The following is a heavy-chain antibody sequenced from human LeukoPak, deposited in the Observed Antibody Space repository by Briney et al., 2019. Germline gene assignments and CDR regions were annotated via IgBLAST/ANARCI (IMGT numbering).Heavy chain of an antibody. CDR3: AKGSYYDILTGYSWFDP. J-gene: IGHJ5*02. CDR2: ISWNSGSI. V-gene: IGHV3-9*01. D-gene: IGHD3-9*01. CDR1: GFTFDDYA. Sequence: PGRSLRLSCAASGFTFDDYAMHWVRQAPGKGLEWVSGISWNSGSIGYADSVKGRFTISRDNAKNSLYLQMNSLRAEDTALYYCAKGSYYDILTGYSWFDPWGQGTLVTVSS.